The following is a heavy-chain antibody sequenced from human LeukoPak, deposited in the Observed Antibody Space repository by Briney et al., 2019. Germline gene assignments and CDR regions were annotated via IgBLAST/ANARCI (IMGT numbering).Heavy chain of an antibody. D-gene: IGHD1-26*01. J-gene: IGHJ6*02. V-gene: IGHV4-4*07. CDR2: IYTSGST. CDR1: GGSISSYY. Sequence: PSETLSLTCTVSGGSISSYYWSWIRQPAGKGLEWIGRIYTSGSTNYNPSLKSRVTMSVDTSKNQLSLELSSVTAADTAVYYCASSGSYDYYYYGMDVWGQGTMVTVSS. CDR3: ASSGSYDYYYYGMDV.